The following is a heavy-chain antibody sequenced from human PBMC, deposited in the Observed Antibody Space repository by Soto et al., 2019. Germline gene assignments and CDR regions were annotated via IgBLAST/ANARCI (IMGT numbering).Heavy chain of an antibody. V-gene: IGHV3-23*01. CDR1: GFTFSSYA. J-gene: IGHJ4*02. CDR3: AKDHNYDNSDYWGSFVY. D-gene: IGHD3-22*01. Sequence: GAQTLSGAGAGFTFSSYAMPCVRQEPGKGLEWVSAISGSGGSRYYAGSVTGRFTISRDNSKNTLYLQMNSLRAEDTAVYYGAKDHNYDNSDYWGSFVYWGQGTLVTVSS. CDR2: ISGSGGSR.